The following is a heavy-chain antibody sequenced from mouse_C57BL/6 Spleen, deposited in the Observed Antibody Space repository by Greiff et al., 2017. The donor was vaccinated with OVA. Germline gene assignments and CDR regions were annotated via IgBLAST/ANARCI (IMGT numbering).Heavy chain of an antibody. CDR2: IYWDDDK. CDR3: ARSPMVTRAMDY. J-gene: IGHJ4*01. Sequence: QVTLKESGPGILQSSQTLSLTCSFSGFSLSTSGMGVSWIRQPSGKGLEWLAHIYWDDDKRYNPSLKSRLTISKDTSRNQVFLKITSVDTADTATYYCARSPMVTRAMDYWGQGTSVTVSS. D-gene: IGHD2-2*01. CDR1: GFSLSTSGMG. V-gene: IGHV8-12*01.